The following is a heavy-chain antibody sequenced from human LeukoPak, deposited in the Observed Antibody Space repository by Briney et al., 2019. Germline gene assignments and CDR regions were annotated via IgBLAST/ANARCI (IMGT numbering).Heavy chain of an antibody. CDR2: ISVSASPI. CDR3: ARKSGDLDY. J-gene: IGHJ4*02. Sequence: GGSLRLSCAASGFTFSNYEMTWVRQAPGKGLEWVSYISVSASPIYYADSVRGRFTISRDNAKNSLYLQMNSLRAEDTAVYYCARKSGDLDYWDQGTLVTVSS. V-gene: IGHV3-48*03. CDR1: GFTFSNYE. D-gene: IGHD3-10*01.